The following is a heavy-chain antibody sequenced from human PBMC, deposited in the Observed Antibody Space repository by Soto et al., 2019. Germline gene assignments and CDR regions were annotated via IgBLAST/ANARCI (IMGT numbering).Heavy chain of an antibody. CDR1: GFTFSSYE. J-gene: IGHJ6*02. CDR3: ARDYEDSRSFFHYSYGMDV. D-gene: IGHD6-6*01. V-gene: IGHV3-48*03. Sequence: GGSLRLSCTASGFTFSSYELNWVRQAPGKGLEWVSYISTSGRTTYYADSVKGRFTISRDNAQNSLYLQMNSLRAEDTAMYYCARDYEDSRSFFHYSYGMDVWGQGTTVTVSS. CDR2: ISTSGRTT.